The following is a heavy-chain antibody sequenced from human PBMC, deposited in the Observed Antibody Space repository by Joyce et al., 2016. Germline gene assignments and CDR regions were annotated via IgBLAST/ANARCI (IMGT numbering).Heavy chain of an antibody. CDR1: GYTFTNYG. J-gene: IGHJ3*01. CDR3: ARDSAEVFCSGYYGSDGST. CDR2: ISAYNGNT. Sequence: QVHLVQSGAEVEKPGASVKVSCKASGYTFTNYGINWVRQAPGQGLEWMGWISAYNGNTNYAQKFQGRVTMTTDTSTSTTYMELKSLSSDDTAVYYCARDSAEVFCSGYYGSDGSTWGQGTMVTVSS. V-gene: IGHV1-18*04. D-gene: IGHD3-3*01.